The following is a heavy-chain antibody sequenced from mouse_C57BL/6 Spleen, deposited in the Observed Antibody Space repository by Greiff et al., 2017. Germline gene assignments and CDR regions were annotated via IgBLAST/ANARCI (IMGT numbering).Heavy chain of an antibody. Sequence: QVQLQQPGAELVMPGASVKLSCKASGYTFTSYWMHWVKQRPGQGLEWIGEIDPSDSYTNYNQKFKGKSTLTVDKSSSTAYMQLSSLTSEDSAVYYCARTYPWYFDVWGTGTTVTVSS. J-gene: IGHJ1*03. V-gene: IGHV1-69*01. D-gene: IGHD5-1*01. CDR1: GYTFTSYW. CDR2: IDPSDSYT. CDR3: ARTYPWYFDV.